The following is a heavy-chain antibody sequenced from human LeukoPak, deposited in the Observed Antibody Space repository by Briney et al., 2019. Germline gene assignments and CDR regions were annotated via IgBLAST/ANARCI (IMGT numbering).Heavy chain of an antibody. CDR3: AKVGYDKIDP. V-gene: IGHV3-7*01. J-gene: IGHJ5*02. D-gene: IGHD3-22*01. Sequence: GGSLRLSCAASGFIFSSYWMTWVRQVPGRGLEWVANIKEDRSEKTYVDSVKGRFTISRDNSKNTLYLQMNSLRAEDTAVYYCAKVGYDKIDPWGQGTLVTVSS. CDR2: IKEDRSEK. CDR1: GFIFSSYW.